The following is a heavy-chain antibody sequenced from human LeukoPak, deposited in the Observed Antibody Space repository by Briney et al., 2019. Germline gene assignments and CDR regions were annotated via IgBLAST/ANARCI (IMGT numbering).Heavy chain of an antibody. CDR3: ARRVWFGEAYFDY. CDR2: IYYSGST. D-gene: IGHD3-10*01. J-gene: IGHJ4*02. Sequence: PSETLSLTCTVSGGSISSSSYYWGWIRQPPGKGLEWIGSIYYSGSTYYNPSLKSRVTISVDTSKNQFSLKLSSVTAADTAVYHCARRVWFGEAYFDYWGQGTLVTVSS. V-gene: IGHV4-39*01. CDR1: GGSISSSSYY.